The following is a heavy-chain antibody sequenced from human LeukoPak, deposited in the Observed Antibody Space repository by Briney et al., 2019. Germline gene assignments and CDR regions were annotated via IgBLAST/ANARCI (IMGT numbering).Heavy chain of an antibody. CDR2: ISYDGSNK. J-gene: IGHJ4*02. CDR1: GFTFSSYA. CDR3: AKWGDYDILTGYYVSDF. V-gene: IGHV3-30-3*01. Sequence: QTGGSLRLSCAASGFTFSSYAMHWVRQAPGKGLEWVAVISYDGSNKYYADSVKGRFTISRDNSKNTLYVEMNTLRAEDTAVYYCAKWGDYDILTGYYVSDFWGQGTLVTVSS. D-gene: IGHD3-9*01.